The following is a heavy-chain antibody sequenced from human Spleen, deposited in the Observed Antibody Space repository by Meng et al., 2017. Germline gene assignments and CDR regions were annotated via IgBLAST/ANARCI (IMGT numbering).Heavy chain of an antibody. D-gene: IGHD6-13*01. J-gene: IGHJ4*02. CDR3: ARGRLGYSSSWFDY. CDR1: GGSISTYF. V-gene: IGHV4-34*01. CDR2: INHSGST. Sequence: GSLRLSCTVSGGSISTYFWSWIRQPPGKGLEWIGEINHSGSTNYNPSLKSRVTISVDTSKNQFSLKLSSVTAADTAVYYCARGRLGYSSSWFDYWGQGTLVTVSS.